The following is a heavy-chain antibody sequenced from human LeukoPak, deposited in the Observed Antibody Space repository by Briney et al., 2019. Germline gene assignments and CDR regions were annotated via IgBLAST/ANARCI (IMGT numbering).Heavy chain of an antibody. CDR3: ASGDNDPLFDY. V-gene: IGHV4-31*03. D-gene: IGHD1-1*01. CDR2: IYYSGST. CDR1: GGSISSGGYY. J-gene: IGHJ4*02. Sequence: SEALSLTCTVSGGSISSGGYYWSWIRQHPGKGLEWIGSIYYSGSTNYNPSLQGRVTISLDTSRNQFSLKLSSVTAADTAVYYCASGDNDPLFDYWGQGTLVTVSS.